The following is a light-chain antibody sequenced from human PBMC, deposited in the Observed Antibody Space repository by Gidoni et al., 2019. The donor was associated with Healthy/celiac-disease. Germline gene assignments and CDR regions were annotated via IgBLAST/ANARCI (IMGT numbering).Light chain of an antibody. CDR2: DVS. Sequence: QSALTQPASVSGSPGQSITISCTGPSSDVGFYDYVSWYQQYPGKAPKLMIYDVSNRPSGVSSRFSGSKSGNTASLTISGLQAEDEADYYCGSYTSSSTYVVFGGGTKLTVL. J-gene: IGLJ2*01. CDR3: GSYTSSSTYVV. CDR1: SSDVGFYDY. V-gene: IGLV2-14*03.